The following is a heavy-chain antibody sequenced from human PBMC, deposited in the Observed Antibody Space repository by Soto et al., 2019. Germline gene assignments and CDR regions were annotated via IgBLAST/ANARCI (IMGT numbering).Heavy chain of an antibody. CDR3: ARDTGARRGVSGAFDI. CDR1: GGTFSSYA. D-gene: IGHD2-8*01. Sequence: GASVKVSCKASGGTFSSYAISWVRQAPGQGLEWMGGIIPIFGTANYAQKFQGRVTITADESTSTAYMELSSLRSEDTAVYYCARDTGARRGVSGAFDIWGQGTMVTV. V-gene: IGHV1-69*13. J-gene: IGHJ3*02. CDR2: IIPIFGTA.